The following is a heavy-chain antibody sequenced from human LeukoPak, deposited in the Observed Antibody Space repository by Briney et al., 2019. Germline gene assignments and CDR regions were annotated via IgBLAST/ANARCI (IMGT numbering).Heavy chain of an antibody. Sequence: GGSLRLSCAASGFTFSSYSMNWVRQAPGKGLEWVSSISSSSSYIYYADSVKGRFTISRDNAKNSLYLQMNSLRAEDTAVYYCARAYKPYYYDLVPVDVWGKGTTVTISS. CDR1: GFTFSSYS. V-gene: IGHV3-21*01. CDR2: ISSSSSYI. D-gene: IGHD3-22*01. J-gene: IGHJ6*04. CDR3: ARAYKPYYYDLVPVDV.